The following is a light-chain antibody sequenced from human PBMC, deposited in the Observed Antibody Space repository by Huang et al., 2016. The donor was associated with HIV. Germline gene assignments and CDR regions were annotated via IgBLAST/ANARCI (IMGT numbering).Light chain of an antibody. CDR3: MQCIHPIT. CDR2: EVS. CDR1: QSLLHSGGKTY. J-gene: IGKJ5*01. V-gene: IGKV2-29*02. Sequence: IVLTQTPPSLSVTPGQPASISCESSQSLLHSGGKTYLHWSLQRPGQSPHLLMYEVSSRCSGVPDRVSGSGSGTDFALKISLVEAEDVGVYYCMQCIHPITFGQGTRLDIK.